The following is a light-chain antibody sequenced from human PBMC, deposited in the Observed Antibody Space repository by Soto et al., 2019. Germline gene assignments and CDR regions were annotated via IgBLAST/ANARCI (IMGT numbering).Light chain of an antibody. CDR3: QQRHMWPIT. CDR2: HTP. Sequence: EIVMTQSPATLSVSPGESATLSCRASQSISGNVAWYQQKPGLAPTLLIYHTPTRATGVPARFSGSGSGTEFSLTISSLEPEDSAVYYCQQRHMWPITFGQGTRLEI. CDR1: QSISGN. J-gene: IGKJ5*01. V-gene: IGKV3-15*01.